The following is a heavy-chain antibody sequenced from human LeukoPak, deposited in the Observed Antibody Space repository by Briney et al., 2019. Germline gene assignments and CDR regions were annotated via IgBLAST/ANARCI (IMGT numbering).Heavy chain of an antibody. CDR2: ISGSGGST. CDR1: GFTFSSYA. CDR3: AKVVRLVAGALDY. J-gene: IGHJ4*02. Sequence: GGPLRLSCAASGFTFSSYAMSWVRQAPGKGLEWVSGISGSGGSTYYADSVKGRFTISRDNSKNMLYLQMNSLRAEDTAVYYCAKVVRLVAGALDYWGQGTLVTISS. V-gene: IGHV3-23*01. D-gene: IGHD2-15*01.